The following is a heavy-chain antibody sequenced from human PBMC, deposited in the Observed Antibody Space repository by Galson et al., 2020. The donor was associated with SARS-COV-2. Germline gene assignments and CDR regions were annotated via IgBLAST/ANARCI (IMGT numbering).Heavy chain of an antibody. CDR2: ISYDGSNK. CDR1: GFTFSSYA. CDR3: ARGSSGRPCDY. J-gene: IGHJ4*02. D-gene: IGHD6-19*01. V-gene: IGHV3-30*01. Sequence: GESLKISCAASGFTFSSYAMHWVRQAPGKGLEWVAVISYDGSNKYYPDSVKGRFTISRDNSKNTLYLQMNSLRAEDTAVYYCARGSSGRPCDYGGQGTLVTGSS.